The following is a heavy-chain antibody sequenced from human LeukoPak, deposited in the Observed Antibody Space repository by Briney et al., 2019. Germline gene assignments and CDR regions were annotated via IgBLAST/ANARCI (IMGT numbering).Heavy chain of an antibody. CDR3: AKDLPRYCSGGSCPFDY. V-gene: IGHV3-9*01. Sequence: GRSLRLSCAASGFTFDDYAMHWVRQAPGKGLEWVSGISWNRGSIGYADSVKGRFTISRDNAKNSLYLQMNSLRAEDTALYYCAKDLPRYCSGGSCPFDYWGQGTLVTVSS. CDR2: ISWNRGSI. CDR1: GFTFDDYA. J-gene: IGHJ4*02. D-gene: IGHD2-15*01.